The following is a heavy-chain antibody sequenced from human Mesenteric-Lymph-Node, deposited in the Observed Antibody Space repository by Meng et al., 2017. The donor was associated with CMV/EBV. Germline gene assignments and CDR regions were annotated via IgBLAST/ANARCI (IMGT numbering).Heavy chain of an antibody. CDR1: ISSGGYY. J-gene: IGHJ4*02. CDR2: IYYSGST. CDR3: ARVGFEYSSSSGEYYFDY. V-gene: IGHV4-31*02. Sequence: ISSGGYYWSWFRQHAGKGLEWIGYIYYSGSTYYIPSLKSRVTISVDTSKNQFSLKLSSVTAADTAVYYCARVGFEYSSSSGEYYFDYWGQGTLVTVSS. D-gene: IGHD6-6*01.